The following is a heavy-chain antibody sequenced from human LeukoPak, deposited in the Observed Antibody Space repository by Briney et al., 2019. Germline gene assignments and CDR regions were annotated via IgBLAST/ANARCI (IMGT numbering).Heavy chain of an antibody. CDR3: ARVRGGDYLFDY. J-gene: IGHJ4*02. CDR2: INYSGST. CDR1: GGSISSGGYF. D-gene: IGHD4-17*01. Sequence: SQTLSLTCTVSGGSISSGGYFWSWIRQHPGKGLEWIGYINYSGSTYYNPSLKSQGTISVDTSKNQFSLKLSSVTAADTAVYYCARVRGGDYLFDYWGQGTLVTVSS. V-gene: IGHV4-31*01.